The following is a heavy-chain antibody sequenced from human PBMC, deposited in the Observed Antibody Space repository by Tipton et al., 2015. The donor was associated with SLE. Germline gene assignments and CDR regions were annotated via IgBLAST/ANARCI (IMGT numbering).Heavy chain of an antibody. V-gene: IGHV4-61*01. CDR2: IYYSGST. Sequence: TLSLTCTVSGGSVSSGSYYWSWNRQPPGKGLEWIGYIYYSGSTNYNPSLKSRVTISVDTSKNQFSLKLSSVTAADTAVYYCARVYCSCTSCYLDYWGQGTLVTVSS. D-gene: IGHD2-2*01. CDR3: ARVYCSCTSCYLDY. J-gene: IGHJ4*02. CDR1: GGSVSSGSYY.